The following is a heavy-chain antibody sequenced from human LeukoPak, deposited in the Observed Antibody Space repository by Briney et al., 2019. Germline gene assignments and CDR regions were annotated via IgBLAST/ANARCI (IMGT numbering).Heavy chain of an antibody. CDR3: AKDRVRDGYYSTDS. J-gene: IGHJ4*02. V-gene: IGHV3-23*01. CDR2: VIGSGDTK. CDR1: GFTFSTYA. D-gene: IGHD5-18*01. Sequence: PGGSLRLSCTTSGFTFSTYAINWVRQAPGKGLEWVSIVIGSGDTKKYADSVKGRFTVSKDISKNTVYLQMNSLRAEDTAIYYCAKDRVRDGYYSTDSWGQGTVVIVSS.